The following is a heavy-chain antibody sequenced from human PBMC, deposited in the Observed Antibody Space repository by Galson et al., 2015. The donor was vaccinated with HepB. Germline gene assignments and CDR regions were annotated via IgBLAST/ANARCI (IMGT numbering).Heavy chain of an antibody. CDR1: GGSTTNSY. Sequence: ETLSLTCTVSGGSTTNSYWTWVRQPPGKGLEWIGYISYSGSTNSNPSLKSRVTISLDTSKNQFSLKVSSVTAADTAVYYCAGRRTMAYFDFWGQGNLVTVSS. J-gene: IGHJ4*02. CDR2: ISYSGST. CDR3: AGRRTMAYFDF. D-gene: IGHD3-3*01. V-gene: IGHV4-59*01.